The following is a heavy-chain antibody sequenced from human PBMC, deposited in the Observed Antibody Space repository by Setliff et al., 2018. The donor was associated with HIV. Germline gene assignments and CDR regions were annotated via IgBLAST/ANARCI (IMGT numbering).Heavy chain of an antibody. J-gene: IGHJ4*02. CDR2: LNAGYGNT. Sequence: GASVKVSCKASGYTFSNHTIHWVRQAPGKRPEWMGWLNAGYGNTKYSQKLQGRVTITRDTSASTTYMELSSLRSEDTAMYHCARRGRFTGGYSYGSDYFEYWGQGTLVTVS. CDR1: GYTFSNHT. D-gene: IGHD5-18*01. V-gene: IGHV1-3*01. CDR3: ARRGRFTGGYSYGSDYFEY.